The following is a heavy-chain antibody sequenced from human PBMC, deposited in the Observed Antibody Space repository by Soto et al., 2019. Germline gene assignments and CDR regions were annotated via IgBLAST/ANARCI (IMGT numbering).Heavy chain of an antibody. V-gene: IGHV4-31*02. CDR3: ARSVGSGGDFWSGYYGHYYYYGMDV. D-gene: IGHD3-3*01. J-gene: IGHJ6*02. CDR1: GGSISSGGYY. CDR2: IYYIGST. Sequence: PSETLSLTCTVSGGSISSGGYYWSWIRQHPGKGLEWIGYIYYIGSTYYNPSLKSRVTISVDTSKNQFSLKLSFLTAADTAVYYCARSVGSGGDFWSGYYGHYYYYGMDVWGQGTTVTVSS.